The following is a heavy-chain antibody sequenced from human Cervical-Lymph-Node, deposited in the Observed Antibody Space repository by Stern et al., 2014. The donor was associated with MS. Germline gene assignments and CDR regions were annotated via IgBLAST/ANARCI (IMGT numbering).Heavy chain of an antibody. D-gene: IGHD3-22*01. CDR2: IKSKTDGETA. J-gene: IGHJ4*02. V-gene: IGHV3-15*01. CDR1: GFTFNNAW. CDR3: STLSNYYDTTSFDY. Sequence: EVQLEESGGGLVKPGGSLRLSCAASGFTFNNAWMNWVRLAPGKGLEWIGHIKSKTDGETADYAAPVKGRFTISRDDSKNTLYLQMNSLKTEDTALYYCSTLSNYYDTTSFDYWGQGTLVTVSS.